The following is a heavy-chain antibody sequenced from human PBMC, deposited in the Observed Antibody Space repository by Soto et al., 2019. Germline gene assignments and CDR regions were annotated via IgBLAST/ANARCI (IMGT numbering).Heavy chain of an antibody. CDR1: GGTFSSYA. Sequence: SVKVSCKASGGTFSSYAISWVRQAPGQGLEWMGGIIPIFGTANYAQKFQGRVTITADESTSTAYMELSSLRSEDTAVYYCARGTLYYYGSGSYYLYYYYGMDVWGQGTTVTVSS. D-gene: IGHD3-10*01. CDR2: IIPIFGTA. J-gene: IGHJ6*02. CDR3: ARGTLYYYGSGSYYLYYYYGMDV. V-gene: IGHV1-69*13.